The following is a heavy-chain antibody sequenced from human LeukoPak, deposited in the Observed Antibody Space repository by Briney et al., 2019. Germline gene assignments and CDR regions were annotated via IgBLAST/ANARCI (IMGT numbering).Heavy chain of an antibody. V-gene: IGHV3-7*01. Sequence: GGSLRLSCAASGFTFSSYWMNWVRQAPGKGLECVANIKEGGSEEYYVDSVKGRFSISRDNAKNSLYLQMNSLRAEDTAVYYCARDWLAGNPYHTFDLWGKGTMVTVSS. CDR3: ARDWLAGNPYHTFDL. J-gene: IGHJ3*01. CDR2: IKEGGSEE. D-gene: IGHD3-22*01. CDR1: GFTFSSYW.